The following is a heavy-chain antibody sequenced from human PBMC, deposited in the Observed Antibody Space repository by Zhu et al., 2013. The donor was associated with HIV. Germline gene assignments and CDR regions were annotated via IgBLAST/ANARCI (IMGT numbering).Heavy chain of an antibody. D-gene: IGHD1-1*01. J-gene: IGHJ2*01. CDR2: ISLYNDDT. Sequence: QSLLVQSGPEVRKPGASVKVSCQTSGYSFVDFGVSWVRQAPGQGPEWMGWISLYNDDTNYSQKFQGRISLTADILTSTIYMELRRLKFDDTAVYFCARDRLRGAPGSFDLWGRGTPVTVSS. CDR1: GYSFVDFG. CDR3: ARDRLRGAPGSFDL. V-gene: IGHV1-18*01.